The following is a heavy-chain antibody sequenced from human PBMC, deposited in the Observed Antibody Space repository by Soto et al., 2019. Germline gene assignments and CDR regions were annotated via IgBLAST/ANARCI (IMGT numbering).Heavy chain of an antibody. CDR2: IYYDGTNK. Sequence: QVQLVESGGGVVQPGRSLRLSCAASGFTFSRYAIHWVRQAPGKGLEWVAVIYYDGTNKYYADSVKGRFTISRDNSKNTLNLQMNSLRAEDTAVYYCARGAFWYDSSRDAFDIWGQGTRSPSLQ. CDR3: ARGAFWYDSSRDAFDI. V-gene: IGHV3-33*01. CDR1: GFTFSRYA. J-gene: IGHJ3*02. D-gene: IGHD3-22*01.